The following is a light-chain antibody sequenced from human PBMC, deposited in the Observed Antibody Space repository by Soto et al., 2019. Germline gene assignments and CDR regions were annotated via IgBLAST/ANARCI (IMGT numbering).Light chain of an antibody. CDR3: AGWDDSLNGYV. CDR1: SSNIGRNT. J-gene: IGLJ1*01. V-gene: IGLV1-44*01. CDR2: SNN. Sequence: QSVLTQPPSAYGTPGQRVTISCSGSSSNIGRNTVNWYQHLPGTAPKLLIYSNNQRPSGVPDRFSGSKSGTSASLAISGLQSEDEADYYCAGWDDSLNGYVFGTGTKVTVL.